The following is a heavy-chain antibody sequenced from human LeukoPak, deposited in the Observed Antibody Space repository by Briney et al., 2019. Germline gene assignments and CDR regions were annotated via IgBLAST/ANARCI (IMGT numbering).Heavy chain of an antibody. Sequence: PGGSLRLSCAASGFTFSSYAMSWVRQAPGKGLEWVSAINGSGDSTYYADSVKGRFTISRDNSKNTLYLQMNGLRADDTAVYYCAKDDVAAFATGYMDVWGKGTTVTVSS. CDR1: GFTFSSYA. D-gene: IGHD6-6*01. CDR2: INGSGDST. J-gene: IGHJ6*03. CDR3: AKDDVAAFATGYMDV. V-gene: IGHV3-23*01.